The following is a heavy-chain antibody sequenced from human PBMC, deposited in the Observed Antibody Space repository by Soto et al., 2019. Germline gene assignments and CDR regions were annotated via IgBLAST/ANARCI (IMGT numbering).Heavy chain of an antibody. D-gene: IGHD2-15*01. CDR1: GFTVSSHA. V-gene: IGHV3-23*01. CDR2: ITADGGT. CDR3: APHVSCSGGSCQYDAFAI. Sequence: EVQVLESGGGLVQPGGSLRLSCEGSGFTVSSHAMTWIRQAPGKGPEWVSTITADGGTYYADSVKGRFAMSRDTSESTLYVQMNGLGAEGTAAYYSAPHVSCSGGSCQYDAFAIRGQGTMVTVAS. J-gene: IGHJ3*02.